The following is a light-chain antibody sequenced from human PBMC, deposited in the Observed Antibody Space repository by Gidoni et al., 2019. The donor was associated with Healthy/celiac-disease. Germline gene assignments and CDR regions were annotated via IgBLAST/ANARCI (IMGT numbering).Light chain of an antibody. V-gene: IGKV1-5*03. CDR3: QQYNSYSTWT. J-gene: IGKJ1*01. CDR1: QSISSW. Sequence: DIQMTPSPSTLSASVVDRVTITCRASQSISSWLAWYQQKPGKAPKLLIYKASSLESGVPSRFSGSGSGTEFTLTISSLQPDDFATYYCQQYNSYSTWTFGQGTKVEIK. CDR2: KAS.